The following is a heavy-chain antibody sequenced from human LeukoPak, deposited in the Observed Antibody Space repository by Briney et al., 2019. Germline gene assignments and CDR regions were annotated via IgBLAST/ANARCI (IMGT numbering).Heavy chain of an antibody. CDR3: ASHSGSYGSDAFDI. Sequence: GGSLRLSCAASGFTFSSHWMSWVRQAPGKGLEWVANIKQDGSEKYYVDSVKGRFTISRDNAKNSLYLQMNSLRAEDTAVYYCASHSGSYGSDAFDIWGQGTMVTVSS. CDR2: IKQDGSEK. V-gene: IGHV3-7*01. D-gene: IGHD1-26*01. CDR1: GFTFSSHW. J-gene: IGHJ3*02.